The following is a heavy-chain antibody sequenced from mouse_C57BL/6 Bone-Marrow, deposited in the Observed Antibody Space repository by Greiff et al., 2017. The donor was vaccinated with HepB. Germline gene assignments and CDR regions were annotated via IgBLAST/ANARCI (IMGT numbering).Heavy chain of an antibody. J-gene: IGHJ2*01. CDR2: INPNNGGT. CDR3: ARRGLTTVGEAYFDY. D-gene: IGHD1-1*01. Sequence: VQLKQSGPELVKPGASVKMSCKASGYTFTDYNMHWVKQSHGKSLEWIGYINPNNGGTSYNQKFKGKATLTVNKSSSTAYMELRSLTSEDSAVYYCARRGLTTVGEAYFDYWGQGTTLTVSS. V-gene: IGHV1-22*01. CDR1: GYTFTDYN.